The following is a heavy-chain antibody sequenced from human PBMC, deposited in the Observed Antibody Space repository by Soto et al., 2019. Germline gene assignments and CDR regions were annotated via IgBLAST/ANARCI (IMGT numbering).Heavy chain of an antibody. CDR3: ARIILTETGTSGFDY. Sequence: PSETLSLTCSVSGGSITSGDYYWSWIRQPPGKGLEWIGYIYYSESAYYNPSLKSRVTISIETSKNQFSLKLKSVTAADTAVYYCARIILTETGTSGFDYWGQATLVTVSS. CDR1: GGSITSGDYY. V-gene: IGHV4-30-4*01. J-gene: IGHJ4*02. D-gene: IGHD1-7*01. CDR2: IYYSESA.